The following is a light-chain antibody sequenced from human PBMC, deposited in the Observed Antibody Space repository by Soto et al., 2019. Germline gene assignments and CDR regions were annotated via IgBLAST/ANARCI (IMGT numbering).Light chain of an antibody. V-gene: IGLV1-40*01. Sequence: QPVLTQPPSVSGAPGQRVTISCTGSSSNIGAPFDVHWYQHLPGTAPKVLIYGNNNRTSGVPDRFSASKSGTSASLAITGLQAEDEADYYCQAYDSSLSVSVFGGGTKLTVL. CDR2: GNN. CDR3: QAYDSSLSVSV. CDR1: SSNIGAPFD. J-gene: IGLJ2*01.